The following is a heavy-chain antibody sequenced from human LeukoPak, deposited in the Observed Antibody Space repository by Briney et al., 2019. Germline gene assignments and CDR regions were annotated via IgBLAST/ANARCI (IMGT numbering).Heavy chain of an antibody. CDR3: ARRLSLRFDAFAV. V-gene: IGHV3-48*01. Sequence: GGSLRLSCAASGFTFSSYSMNWVRQAPGKGLEWVSYISSSSSTIYYADPVKGRFTISRDNAKNSLYLQMNSLRGDDTALYFCARRLSLRFDAFAVWGPGTVVTVSS. D-gene: IGHD3-3*01. CDR1: GFTFSSYS. CDR2: ISSSSSTI. J-gene: IGHJ3*01.